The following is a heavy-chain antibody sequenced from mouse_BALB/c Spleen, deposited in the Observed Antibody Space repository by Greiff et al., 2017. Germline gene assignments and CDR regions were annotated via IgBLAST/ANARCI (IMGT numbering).Heavy chain of an antibody. CDR2: IDPSDSYT. CDR1: GYTFTSYW. J-gene: IGHJ2*01. D-gene: IGHD2-10*02. V-gene: IGHV1-69*02. CDR3: ARGYGNLYYFDY. Sequence: QVQLQQPGAELVKPGASVKLSCKASGYTFTSYWMHWVKQRPGQGLEWIGEIDPSDSYTNYNQKFKGKATLTVDKSSRTAYMQLSSLTSEDSAVYYCARGYGNLYYFDYWGQGTTLTVSS.